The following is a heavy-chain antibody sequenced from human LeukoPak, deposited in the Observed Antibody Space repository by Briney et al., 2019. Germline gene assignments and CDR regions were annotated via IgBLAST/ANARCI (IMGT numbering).Heavy chain of an antibody. Sequence: GGSLRLSCAASGFTFSDYAMSWVRQAPGKGLGWVSAIGDRSDFIYYAEYVKGRFTISRDNSKETLYLQMNSLRAEDTAVYYCAKADRGWGVITKDWGQGTLVTVSS. V-gene: IGHV3-23*01. D-gene: IGHD3-10*01. CDR2: IGDRSDFI. J-gene: IGHJ4*02. CDR3: AKADRGWGVITKD. CDR1: GFTFSDYA.